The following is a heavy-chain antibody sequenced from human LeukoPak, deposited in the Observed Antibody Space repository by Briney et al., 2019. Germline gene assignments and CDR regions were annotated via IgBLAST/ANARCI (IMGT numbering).Heavy chain of an antibody. CDR1: GFTFSSYS. Sequence: GGSLRLSCAASGFTFSSYSMNWVRQAPGKGLEWVSSISSSSSYIYYADSVKGRFTISRDNAKNSLYLQMNSLRAEDTAVYYCARDLDGGLGFDHWGPGTLVTVSS. D-gene: IGHD3/OR15-3a*01. CDR3: ARDLDGGLGFDH. CDR2: ISSSSSYI. J-gene: IGHJ4*02. V-gene: IGHV3-21*01.